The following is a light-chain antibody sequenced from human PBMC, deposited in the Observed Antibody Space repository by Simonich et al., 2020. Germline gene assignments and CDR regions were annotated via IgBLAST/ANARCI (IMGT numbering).Light chain of an antibody. CDR3: QQRSNWYT. CDR2: DAS. J-gene: IGKJ2*01. CDR1: QSVSSY. Sequence: EIVLTQSPATLSLSPGERATLSCRASQSVSSYLAWYQLKPGQATRLLIYDASNRATGIPARFSGSWSGTDFTLTISSLEPEDFAVYYCQQRSNWYTFGQGTKLEIK. V-gene: IGKV3-11*01.